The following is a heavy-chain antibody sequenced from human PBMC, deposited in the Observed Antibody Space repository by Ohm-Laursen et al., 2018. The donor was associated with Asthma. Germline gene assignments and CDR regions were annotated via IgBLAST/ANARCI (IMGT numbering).Heavy chain of an antibody. V-gene: IGHV4-30-2*05. CDR3: ARELDYAGAFWFDP. J-gene: IGHJ5*02. CDR1: GGSISSGGYS. D-gene: IGHD4-17*01. Sequence: SQTLSLTCAVSGGSISSGGYSWSWIRQPPGKGLEWIGYIYHSGSTYYNPSLKSRVTISVDTSKNQFSLKLSSVTAADTAVYYCARELDYAGAFWFDPWGQGTLVTVSS. CDR2: IYHSGST.